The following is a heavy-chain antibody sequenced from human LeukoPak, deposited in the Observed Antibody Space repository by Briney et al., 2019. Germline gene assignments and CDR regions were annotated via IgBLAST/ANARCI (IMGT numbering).Heavy chain of an antibody. CDR2: TYYRSKWYN. V-gene: IGHV6-1*01. J-gene: IGHJ5*02. Sequence: SQTLSLTCAISGDSVSSNSAAWNCLRQSPSRDLEWLGRTYYRSKWYNDYAVSVKSRITINPDTSKNQFSLQLNSVTPEDTAVYYCARASVSEVGASLFDPWGQGTLVTVSS. CDR1: GDSVSSNSAA. D-gene: IGHD1-26*01. CDR3: ARASVSEVGASLFDP.